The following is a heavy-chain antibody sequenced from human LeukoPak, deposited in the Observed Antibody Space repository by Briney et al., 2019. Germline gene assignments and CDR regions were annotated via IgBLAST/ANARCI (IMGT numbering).Heavy chain of an antibody. D-gene: IGHD6-6*01. CDR1: GGSISSSSYY. J-gene: IGHJ4*02. CDR3: ARRRSLSYSGSSGFDY. V-gene: IGHV4-39*01. CDR2: SYYSGST. Sequence: SETLSLTCTVSGGSISSSSYYWGWIRQPPGKGLEWIGSSYYSGSTYYNPSLKSRVTISVDTYKNQFSLKLSSVTAADTAVYYCARRRSLSYSGSSGFDYWGQGTLVTVSS.